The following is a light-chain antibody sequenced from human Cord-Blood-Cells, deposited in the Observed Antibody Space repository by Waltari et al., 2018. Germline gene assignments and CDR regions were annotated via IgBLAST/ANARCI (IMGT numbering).Light chain of an antibody. V-gene: IGKV1-5*01. Sequence: DIQMTQSPSTLSASVGDRVTITCRASQSICSWLAWYQQKPGKAPTLLIYDASSLESGVPSRFSGSGSGTEFTLTISSLQPDDFATYYCQQYNSYSYTFGQGTKLEIK. CDR1: QSICSW. CDR3: QQYNSYSYT. CDR2: DAS. J-gene: IGKJ2*01.